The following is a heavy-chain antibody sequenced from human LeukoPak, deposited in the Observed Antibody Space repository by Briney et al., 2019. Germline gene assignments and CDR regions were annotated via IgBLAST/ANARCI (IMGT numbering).Heavy chain of an antibody. V-gene: IGHV4-39*07. D-gene: IGHD6-19*01. J-gene: IGHJ4*02. CDR1: GGSISSSSYY. CDR2: IYYSGDT. Sequence: PSETLSLTCTVSGGSISSSSYYWGWIRQPPGKGLEWIGSIYYSGDTYYNPSLKSRVTISVDTSKNQFSLKLSSVTAADTAVYYCARAVAGTKRVFDYWGQGTLVTVSS. CDR3: ARAVAGTKRVFDY.